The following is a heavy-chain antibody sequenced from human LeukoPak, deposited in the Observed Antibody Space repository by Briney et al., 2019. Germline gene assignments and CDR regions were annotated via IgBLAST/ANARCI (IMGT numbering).Heavy chain of an antibody. CDR1: GFTFSSYA. CDR3: GRDKIVGPTLFDF. V-gene: IGHV3-23*01. J-gene: IGHJ4*02. Sequence: SGESLRLSCAASGFTFSSYAMSWVRQPPGKGLEWVSDISGSGGSTYYADSVKGRFTISRDNSKNTLYLQINSPRAEDTVVYYLGRDKIVGPTLFDFWGQESLVSVSS. CDR2: ISGSGGST. D-gene: IGHD1-26*01.